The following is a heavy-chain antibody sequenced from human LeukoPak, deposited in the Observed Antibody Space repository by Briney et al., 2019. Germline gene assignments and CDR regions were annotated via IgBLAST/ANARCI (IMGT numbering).Heavy chain of an antibody. Sequence: GGSLRLSCAASGFTFSSYSMNWVRQAPGKGLEWVSYISSSSSTIYYADSVKGRFTISRDNAKNSLYLQMNSLRDEDTAVYYCARTKWQSWGSGTEWYAFDIWGQGTMVTVSS. J-gene: IGHJ3*02. CDR2: ISSSSSTI. CDR3: ARTKWQSWGSGTEWYAFDI. V-gene: IGHV3-48*02. D-gene: IGHD3-3*01. CDR1: GFTFSSYS.